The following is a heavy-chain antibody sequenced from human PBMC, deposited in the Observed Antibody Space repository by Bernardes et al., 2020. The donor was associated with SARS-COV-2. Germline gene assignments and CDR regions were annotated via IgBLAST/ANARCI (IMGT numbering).Heavy chain of an antibody. CDR3: SLPPTNYDRYGMDV. CDR1: GYPFTGYY. Sequence: ASVKVSCKASGYPFTGYYIHLVRQAPGQRLEWMGWINPNSGGTNYAQKFQGRVTMTRDTSISTAYMELSRLRSDDTAVYYCSLPPTNYDRYGMDVWGQGTTVTVS. J-gene: IGHJ6*02. CDR2: INPNSGGT. D-gene: IGHD3-22*01. V-gene: IGHV1-2*02.